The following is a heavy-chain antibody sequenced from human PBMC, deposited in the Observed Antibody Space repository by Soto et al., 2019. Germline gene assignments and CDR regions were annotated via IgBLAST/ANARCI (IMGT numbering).Heavy chain of an antibody. CDR1: GGSISSYY. CDR3: ARNTIIAAVNAWAFDY. D-gene: IGHD6-13*01. Sequence: SETLSLTCTVSGGSISSYYWSRIRQPPGKGLEWIGYIYYSGSTNYNPSLKSRVTISVDTSKNQFSLKLSSVTAADTAVYYCARNTIIAAVNAWAFDYWGQGTLVTVSS. V-gene: IGHV4-59*01. J-gene: IGHJ4*02. CDR2: IYYSGST.